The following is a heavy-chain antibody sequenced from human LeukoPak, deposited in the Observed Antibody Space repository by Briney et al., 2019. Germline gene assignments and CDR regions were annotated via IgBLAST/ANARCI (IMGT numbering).Heavy chain of an antibody. CDR1: GYTFTSYG. Sequence: ASVKVSCKASGYTFTSYGISWVRQAPGQGLEWMGWISAYNGNTNYAQKLQGRVTMTTDTSTSTAYMELRSLRSDDTAVYYCARVYEDIVVVPAAKFHYYYYMDVWGKGTTVTVSS. D-gene: IGHD2-2*01. J-gene: IGHJ6*03. V-gene: IGHV1-18*01. CDR2: ISAYNGNT. CDR3: ARVYEDIVVVPAAKFHYYYYMDV.